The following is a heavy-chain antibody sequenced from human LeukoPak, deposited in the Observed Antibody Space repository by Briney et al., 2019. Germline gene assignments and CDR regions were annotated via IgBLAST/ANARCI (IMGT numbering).Heavy chain of an antibody. CDR3: ARQTSTTSVDY. CDR2: IYTSGST. Sequence: SETLSLTCTVSGGSISSGSYYWSWIRQPAGKGLEWIGRIYTSGSTNYNPSLKSRVTISVDTSKSQFSLNLSSVTAADTAVYYCARQTSTTSVDYWGQGTLVTVSS. CDR1: GGSISSGSYY. D-gene: IGHD2-2*01. J-gene: IGHJ4*02. V-gene: IGHV4-61*02.